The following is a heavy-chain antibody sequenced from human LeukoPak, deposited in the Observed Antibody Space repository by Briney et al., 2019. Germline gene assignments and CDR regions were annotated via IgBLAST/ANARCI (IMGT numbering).Heavy chain of an antibody. CDR1: GGSFSGYY. CDR3: ARGEYSSSSGLGWFDP. CDR2: INHSGST. Sequence: PSETLSLTCAVYGGSFSGYYWSWIRQPPGKGLEWIGEINHSGSTNYNPSLKSRVTISVDTSKNQFSLKLSPVTAADTAVYYCARGEYSSSSGLGWFDPWGQGTLVTVSS. V-gene: IGHV4-34*01. J-gene: IGHJ5*02. D-gene: IGHD6-6*01.